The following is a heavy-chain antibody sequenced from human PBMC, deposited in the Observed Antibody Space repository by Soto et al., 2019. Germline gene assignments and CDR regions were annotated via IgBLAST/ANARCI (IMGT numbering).Heavy chain of an antibody. CDR3: ARGSQWFAVTTD. CDR2: MNPNSGDT. J-gene: IGHJ4*02. CDR1: GYTFTSYD. D-gene: IGHD4-17*01. V-gene: IGHV1-8*01. Sequence: QVQLVQSGAEVKKPGASVKVSCKASGYTFTSYDINWVRQATGQGLEWMGWMNPNSGDTGYAQMFHGRVTITRNTSISTAYMELSSLRSEDTAVYYCARGSQWFAVTTDWGQGTLVSVSS.